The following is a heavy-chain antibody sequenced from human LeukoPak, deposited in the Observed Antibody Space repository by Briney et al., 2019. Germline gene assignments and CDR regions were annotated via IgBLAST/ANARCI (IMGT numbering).Heavy chain of an antibody. Sequence: GGSLRLSCAASGFTFSSYGMHWVRQAPGKGLEWVAFIRYDGSNKYYADSVKGRFTISRDNSKNTLYLQMNSLRAEDTAVYYCAKDLRDYYDSSGQPDWGQGTLATVSS. V-gene: IGHV3-30*02. D-gene: IGHD3-22*01. CDR2: IRYDGSNK. CDR3: AKDLRDYYDSSGQPD. CDR1: GFTFSSYG. J-gene: IGHJ4*02.